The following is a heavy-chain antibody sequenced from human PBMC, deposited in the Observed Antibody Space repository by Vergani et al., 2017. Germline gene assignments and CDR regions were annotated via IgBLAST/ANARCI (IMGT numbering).Heavy chain of an antibody. CDR2: ISSSGSTI. CDR3: ASHCSSTSCYQDAVDI. D-gene: IGHD2-2*01. Sequence: EVQLVESGGGLVQPGGSLRLSCAASGFTFSSYEMNWVRQAPGKGLEWVSYISSSGSTIYYADSVKGRFTISRDNAKTSLYLQMNSLRAEDTAVYYCASHCSSTSCYQDAVDIWGQGTMVTVSS. V-gene: IGHV3-48*03. J-gene: IGHJ3*02. CDR1: GFTFSSYE.